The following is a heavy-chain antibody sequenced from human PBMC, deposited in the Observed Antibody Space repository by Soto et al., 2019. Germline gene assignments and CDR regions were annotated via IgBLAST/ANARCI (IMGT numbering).Heavy chain of an antibody. CDR1: GFTVGNFD. V-gene: IGHV3-53*01. CDR3: VRVLYDSGVVDF. D-gene: IGHD5-12*01. Sequence: QLVESGGGLFQAGGSTRLSCLVSGFTVGNFDMAWVRQAQGKGLEWASINQTDGATYYSDSAQGSFTISRDNSKNTVYLQMNSLRVENTGVYSCVRVLYDSGVVDFWGQGSLITFS. CDR2: NQTDGAT. J-gene: IGHJ4*02.